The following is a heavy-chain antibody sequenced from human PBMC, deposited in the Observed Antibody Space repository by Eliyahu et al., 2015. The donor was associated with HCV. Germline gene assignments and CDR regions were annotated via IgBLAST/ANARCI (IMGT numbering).Heavy chain of an antibody. D-gene: IGHD3-22*01. CDR3: ARESGYYDSSGNFQH. V-gene: IGHV3-33*01. Sequence: QVQLVESGGGVVQPGRSLRLSCAXXGFXFSSYGMXWVRQAPGKGLEWVAVIWYDGSNKYYADSVKGRFTISRDNSKNTLYLQMNSLRAEDTAVYYCARESGYYDSSGNFQHWGQGTLVTVSS. CDR2: IWYDGSNK. J-gene: IGHJ1*01. CDR1: GFXFSSYG.